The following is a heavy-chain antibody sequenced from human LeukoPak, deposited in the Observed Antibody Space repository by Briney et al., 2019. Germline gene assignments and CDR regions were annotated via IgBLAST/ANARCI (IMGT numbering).Heavy chain of an antibody. Sequence: GGSLRLSCAASGFTFSSYAMHWVRQAPGRGLEWVAVISYDGSNKYYADSVKGRFTISRDNSKNTLYLQMNSLRAEDTAVYYCAKEAPMVRGVMGDYWGQGTLVTVSS. CDR2: ISYDGSNK. J-gene: IGHJ4*02. CDR1: GFTFSSYA. CDR3: AKEAPMVRGVMGDY. D-gene: IGHD3-10*01. V-gene: IGHV3-30*04.